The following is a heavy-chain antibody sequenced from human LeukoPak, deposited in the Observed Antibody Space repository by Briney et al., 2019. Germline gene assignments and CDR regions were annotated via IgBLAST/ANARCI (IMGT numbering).Heavy chain of an antibody. CDR3: SRDQDDSGVGGD. D-gene: IGHD3-22*01. CDR1: GFTFSSHW. V-gene: IGHV3-74*01. J-gene: IGHJ4*02. CDR2: INSDGRST. Sequence: PGGSLRLSCAASGFTFSSHWMHSVRQAPGKGLVWVSRINSDGRSTSYADSVKGRFTISRDNAKNTLYLQMNSLRAGDTAVYYCSRDQDDSGVGGDWGQGTLVTVSS.